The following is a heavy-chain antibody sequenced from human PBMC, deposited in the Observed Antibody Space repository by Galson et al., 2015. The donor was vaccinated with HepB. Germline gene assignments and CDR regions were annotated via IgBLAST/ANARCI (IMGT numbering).Heavy chain of an antibody. D-gene: IGHD2-2*03. CDR2: ISGSSTYI. J-gene: IGHJ5*02. V-gene: IGHV3-21*01. Sequence: LRLSCAASGFTLSSFTLNWVRQAPGKGLEWVSSISGSSTYIYYADSVRGRFTISRDNANNSLYLQMNSLRAEDTAVYYCARDGSGFADWFDPWGQGTLVTVSS. CDR3: ARDGSGFADWFDP. CDR1: GFTLSSFT.